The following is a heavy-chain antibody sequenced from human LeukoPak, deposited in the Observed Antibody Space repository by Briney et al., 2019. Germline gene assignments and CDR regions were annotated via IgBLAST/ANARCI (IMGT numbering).Heavy chain of an antibody. D-gene: IGHD2-2*01. CDR3: AREYHDAFDI. CDR1: GLTFSSYS. CDR2: ISSSSYI. V-gene: IGHV3-21*01. J-gene: IGHJ3*02. Sequence: PGGSLRLSCAASGLTFSSYSMNWVRQAPGKGLEWVSSISSSSYIYYADSVKGRFTISRDNAKNSLYLQMNSLRAEDTAVYYCAREYHDAFDIWGQGTMVTVSS.